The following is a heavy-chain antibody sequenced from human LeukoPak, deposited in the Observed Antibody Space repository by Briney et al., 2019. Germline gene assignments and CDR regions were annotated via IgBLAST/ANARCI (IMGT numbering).Heavy chain of an antibody. CDR2: ISWNSGTI. V-gene: IGHV3-9*01. CDR1: GFTFDDYA. J-gene: IGHJ4*02. CDR3: AKRSAAGTVGYFDY. D-gene: IGHD6-13*01. Sequence: SLRLSCAASGFTFDDYAMHWVRQAPGKGLEWVSGISWNSGTIYYADPVKGRFTISRDDAKNSLYLQMNSLRPEDTALYYCAKRSAAGTVGYFDYWGQGTLVTVSS.